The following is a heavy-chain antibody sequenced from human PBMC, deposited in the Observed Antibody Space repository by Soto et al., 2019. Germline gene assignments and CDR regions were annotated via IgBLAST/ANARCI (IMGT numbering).Heavy chain of an antibody. CDR1: GFTFSNYA. CDR3: LKGMDV. Sequence: GGSLRLSCSASGFTFSNYATHWVRQAPGKGLEYVSAISTNGGSTYYADSVKGRFTISRDNAKNSLYLQMNSLRAEDTAVYYCLKGMDVWGQGTTVTVSS. J-gene: IGHJ6*02. V-gene: IGHV3-64*04. CDR2: ISTNGGST.